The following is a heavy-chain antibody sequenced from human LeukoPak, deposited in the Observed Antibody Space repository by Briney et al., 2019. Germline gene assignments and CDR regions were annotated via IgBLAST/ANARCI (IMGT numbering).Heavy chain of an antibody. Sequence: GESLKISCKGSGYSFTNYWIGWVRQMPGKGLEWMGIIYPGDSDTRYSPSFQGHVTISADKSISTAYLQWSSLKASDTAMYFCARHSRFSGSYHGNAFDIWGQGTMVTVSS. CDR1: GYSFTNYW. D-gene: IGHD1-26*01. V-gene: IGHV5-51*01. CDR3: ARHSRFSGSYHGNAFDI. J-gene: IGHJ3*02. CDR2: IYPGDSDT.